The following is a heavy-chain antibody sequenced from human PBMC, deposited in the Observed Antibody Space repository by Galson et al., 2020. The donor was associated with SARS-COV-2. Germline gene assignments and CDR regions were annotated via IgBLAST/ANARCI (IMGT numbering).Heavy chain of an antibody. CDR2: IDWDDDK. J-gene: IGHJ3*02. Sequence: SGPTLVKPTQTLTLTCTFSGFSLSTSGMCVSWIRQPPGKALEWLALIDWDDDKYYSTSLKTRLTISKDTSKNQVVLTMTNMDPVDTATYYCARIVTGYSSSWYDGVVDAFDIWGQGTMVTVSS. CDR3: ARIVTGYSSSWYDGVVDAFDI. V-gene: IGHV2-70*01. D-gene: IGHD6-13*01. CDR1: GFSLSTSGMC.